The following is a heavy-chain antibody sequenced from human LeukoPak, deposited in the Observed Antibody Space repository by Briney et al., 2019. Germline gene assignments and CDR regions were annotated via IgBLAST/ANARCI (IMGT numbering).Heavy chain of an antibody. J-gene: IGHJ5*02. CDR3: ARVPRMAAPGTPRTYNWFDP. Sequence: GGSLRLSCAASGFTFSTYWMSWVRQAPGKGLEWVANINQDGSEKYYVDSVKGRFTISRDNAKNSLYLQMNSLRAEDTAVYYCARVPRMAAPGTPRTYNWFDPWGQGTLVTVSS. CDR2: INQDGSEK. D-gene: IGHD6-13*01. V-gene: IGHV3-7*01. CDR1: GFTFSTYW.